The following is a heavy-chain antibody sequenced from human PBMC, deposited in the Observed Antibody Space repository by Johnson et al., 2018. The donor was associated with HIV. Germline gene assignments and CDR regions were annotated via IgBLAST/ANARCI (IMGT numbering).Heavy chain of an antibody. CDR2: TSYDESDN. CDR3: AKGTNGQSWAFDI. CDR1: GFTFSYYS. V-gene: IGHV3-30*04. J-gene: IGHJ3*02. Sequence: QMQLVESGGGVVQPGTSLILSCAASGFTFSYYSMHWVRQAPGKGLEWVALTSYDESDNFYADSVKGRFIISRDNPRNTLYLQMNGLRAEDTAVYYCAKGTNGQSWAFDIWGQGTVVTVSS. D-gene: IGHD2-8*01.